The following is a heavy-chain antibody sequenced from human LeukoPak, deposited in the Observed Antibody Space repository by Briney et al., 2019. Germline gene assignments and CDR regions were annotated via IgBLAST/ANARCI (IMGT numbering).Heavy chain of an antibody. D-gene: IGHD6-19*01. CDR2: MNLNSGNT. Sequence: APVKVSCKASGYTFSTYDINWVRQATGQGLEGMGWMNLNSGNTGYAQKFQGRVTMTRNTSISKAYMELSSLRSEDTAVYYCARGSGYSSGLADYWGQGTLVTVSS. CDR3: ARGSGYSSGLADY. CDR1: GYTFSTYD. V-gene: IGHV1-8*01. J-gene: IGHJ4*02.